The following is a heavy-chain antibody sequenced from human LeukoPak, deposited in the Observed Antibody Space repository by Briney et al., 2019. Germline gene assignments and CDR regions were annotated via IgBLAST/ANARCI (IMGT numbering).Heavy chain of an antibody. Sequence: ASVKVSCKASGYTFTGYYMHWVRQAPGQGLEWMGWINPNSGGTNYAQKFQGRVTMTRDTSISTAYMELSRLRSDDTAVYYCAMGGIAAAGTWVYYFDYWGQGTLVTVSS. CDR2: INPNSGGT. CDR3: AMGGIAAAGTWVYYFDY. D-gene: IGHD6-13*01. CDR1: GYTFTGYY. V-gene: IGHV1-2*02. J-gene: IGHJ4*02.